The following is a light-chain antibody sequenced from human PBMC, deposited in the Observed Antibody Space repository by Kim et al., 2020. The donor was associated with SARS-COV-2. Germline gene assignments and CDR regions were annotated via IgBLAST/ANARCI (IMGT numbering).Light chain of an antibody. CDR1: QGIGSR. CDR2: FAF. CDR3: HQSSTFPLT. V-gene: IGKV6-21*01. Sequence: ENVTITCRASQGIGSRLHWYQQKPDQSPKLLVKFAFQSFSGVPSRFSGSGSGTDSTLTINGLEAEAAATYYCHQSSTFPLTFGGGTKV. J-gene: IGKJ4*01.